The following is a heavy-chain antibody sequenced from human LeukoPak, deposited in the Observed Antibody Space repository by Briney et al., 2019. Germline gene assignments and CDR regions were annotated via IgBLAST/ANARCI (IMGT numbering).Heavy chain of an antibody. CDR2: INPSGDIT. D-gene: IGHD5-24*01. CDR3: ARAVEMANILDY. V-gene: IGHV1-46*01. CDR1: GYTFTNYF. Sequence: ASVKVSCKASGYTFTNYFMHWVRQAPGQGLEWMGLINPSGDITSCAQQVRGRVTMTRDTSTSTLYMELSSLRSEDTAIYYCARAVEMANILDYWGQGTLVTVSS. J-gene: IGHJ4*02.